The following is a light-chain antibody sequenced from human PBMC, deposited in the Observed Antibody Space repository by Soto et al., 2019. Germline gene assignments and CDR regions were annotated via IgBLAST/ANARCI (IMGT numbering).Light chain of an antibody. J-gene: IGKJ1*01. V-gene: IGKV1-6*01. CDR3: LQDATYPWT. Sequence: ANQMTQSPSSLSASLGDTVTINCWASQPIRSSLVWYQQKSGRAPNLLISDASSLHSGVPSRFSGSGFGTHFNLTISGLQSEDFGTYYCLQDATYPWTFGQGTRVDVK. CDR2: DAS. CDR1: QPIRSS.